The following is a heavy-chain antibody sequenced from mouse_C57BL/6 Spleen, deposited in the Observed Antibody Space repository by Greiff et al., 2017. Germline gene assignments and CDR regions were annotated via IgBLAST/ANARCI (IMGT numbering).Heavy chain of an antibody. Sequence: QVQLQQPGAELVKPGASVKLSCKASGYTFTSYWMQWVKQRPGQGLEWIGEIDPSDSYTNYNQKFKGKATLTVDTSSSTAYMQLSSLTSEDSAVYYCARRLKVNFDYWGQGTTLTVSS. J-gene: IGHJ2*01. CDR1: GYTFTSYW. CDR2: IDPSDSYT. CDR3: ARRLKVNFDY. V-gene: IGHV1-50*01. D-gene: IGHD1-3*01.